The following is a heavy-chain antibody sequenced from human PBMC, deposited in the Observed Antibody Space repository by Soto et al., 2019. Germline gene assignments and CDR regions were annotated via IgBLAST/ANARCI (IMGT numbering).Heavy chain of an antibody. CDR2: ISSYNGNT. Sequence: GASVKVSCKASGYTFTSYGISWVRQAPGQGLEWMGWISSYNGNTYYAQKLQGRVTMTTDTSTSTAYRELRSLRSDDTAVYYCVRWWSAGAFDIWGQGTMVTVSS. CDR1: GYTFTSYG. D-gene: IGHD2-15*01. CDR3: VRWWSAGAFDI. V-gene: IGHV1-18*01. J-gene: IGHJ3*02.